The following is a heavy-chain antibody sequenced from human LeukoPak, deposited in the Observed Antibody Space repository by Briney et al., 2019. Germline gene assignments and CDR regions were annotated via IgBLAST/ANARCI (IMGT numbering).Heavy chain of an antibody. D-gene: IGHD3-10*01. V-gene: IGHV1-69*13. Sequence: SVKVSCTASRGTLSNYVINWVRQAPGPGLEGMGGIIPIFATADYAQKFQGRVTITADESTSTAYMELGSLRSEDTAVYYCAVGVRGSGSYQIWGHAFDIWGQGTMVTVSS. CDR3: AVGVRGSGSYQIWGHAFDI. CDR1: RGTLSNYV. J-gene: IGHJ3*02. CDR2: IIPIFATA.